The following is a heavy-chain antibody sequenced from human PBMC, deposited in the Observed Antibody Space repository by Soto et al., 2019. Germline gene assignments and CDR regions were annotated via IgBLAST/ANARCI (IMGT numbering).Heavy chain of an antibody. J-gene: IGHJ4*02. CDR1: GGSISSGGYY. Sequence: PSETLSLTCTVSGGSISSGGYYWSWIRQHPGKGLEWIGYIYYSGSTYYNPSLKSRVTISVDTSKNQFSLKLSSVTAADTAVYYCARDPYYYGSGSSVWGQGTLVTAPQ. CDR3: ARDPYYYGSGSSV. CDR2: IYYSGST. D-gene: IGHD3-10*01. V-gene: IGHV4-31*03.